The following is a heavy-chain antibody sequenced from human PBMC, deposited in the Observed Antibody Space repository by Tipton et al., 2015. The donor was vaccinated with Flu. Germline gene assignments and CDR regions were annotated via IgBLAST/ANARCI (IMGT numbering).Heavy chain of an antibody. CDR1: GGSLSSFY. J-gene: IGHJ4*02. V-gene: IGHV4-4*07. CDR2: IYTTGST. Sequence: LRLSCTVSGGSLSSFYWSWIRQPAGKGLEWIGRIYTTGSTNYNPSLKSRVTLSVDTTENQFSLKLSSVTAADTAVYYCARSPSYSGSGNYPYYFDFWGQGTLVTVSS. D-gene: IGHD3-10*01. CDR3: ARSPSYSGSGNYPYYFDF.